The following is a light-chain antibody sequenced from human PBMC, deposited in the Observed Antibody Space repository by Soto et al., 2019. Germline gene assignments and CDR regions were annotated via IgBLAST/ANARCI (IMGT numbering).Light chain of an antibody. Sequence: QSVLTQPPSASVTPGQRVTISCSGSSSNIGSNTVHWYQQLPGPAPKLLIYSNNQRPSGVPDRFSGSKSGTSASLAISGLQSEDEADYYCAAWDDSLNALFGGGTKLTVL. CDR1: SSNIGSNT. V-gene: IGLV1-44*01. CDR2: SNN. CDR3: AAWDDSLNAL. J-gene: IGLJ2*01.